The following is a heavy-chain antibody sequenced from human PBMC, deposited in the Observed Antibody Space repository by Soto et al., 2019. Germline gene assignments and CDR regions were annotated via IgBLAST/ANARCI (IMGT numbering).Heavy chain of an antibody. V-gene: IGHV3-30*18. CDR2: ISYDGSNK. Sequence: PGGSLRLSCAASGFTFSSYGMHWVRQAPGKGLEWVAVISYDGSNKYYADSVKGRFTISRDNSKNTLYLQMNSLRAEDTAVYYCAKASYDDIDYWGQGTLVTVSS. J-gene: IGHJ4*02. D-gene: IGHD3-16*01. CDR1: GFTFSSYG. CDR3: AKASYDDIDY.